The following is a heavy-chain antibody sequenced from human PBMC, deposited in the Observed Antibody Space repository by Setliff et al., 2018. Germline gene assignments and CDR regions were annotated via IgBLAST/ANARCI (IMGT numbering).Heavy chain of an antibody. CDR2: ISYDGSNK. Sequence: GGSLRLSCAASGFTFSSYAMHWVRQAPGKGLEWVAVISYDGSNKYYADSVKGRFTISRNNSKNTLYLQMNSLRAEDTAVYYCARDHVYGPQYYYYYYGMDVWGQGTTVTVSS. CDR3: ARDHVYGPQYYYYYYGMDV. D-gene: IGHD3-10*01. J-gene: IGHJ6*02. V-gene: IGHV3-30*04. CDR1: GFTFSSYA.